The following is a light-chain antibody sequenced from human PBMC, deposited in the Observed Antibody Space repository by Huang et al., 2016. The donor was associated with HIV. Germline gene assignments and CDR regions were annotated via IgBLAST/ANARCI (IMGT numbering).Light chain of an antibody. V-gene: IGKV1-5*03. CDR2: QAS. CDR1: QSVSSW. Sequence: DIQMTQSPSTLSASVGDRVTITCRASQSVSSWLAWYQQKPGKAPKLLIYQASSLESGVPSRFSGIGSGTEFTLAISSLQPDDFATYYCQQYKSYPYTFGQGTNLEIK. J-gene: IGKJ2*01. CDR3: QQYKSYPYT.